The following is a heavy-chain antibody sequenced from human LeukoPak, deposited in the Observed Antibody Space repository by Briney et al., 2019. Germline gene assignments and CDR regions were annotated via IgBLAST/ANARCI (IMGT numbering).Heavy chain of an antibody. Sequence: GGSLRLSCVVSGFTFSSYAMTWVRQAPGKGLEWVSGISTGGGGTYYADSVKGRFTISRDNSKNTLYLQMNSLRAEDTAVYYCAKDSPAATYYHYAMDVWGQGTLVTVSS. D-gene: IGHD2-2*01. CDR1: GFTFSSYA. CDR3: AKDSPAATYYHYAMDV. CDR2: ISTGGGGT. V-gene: IGHV3-23*01. J-gene: IGHJ6*02.